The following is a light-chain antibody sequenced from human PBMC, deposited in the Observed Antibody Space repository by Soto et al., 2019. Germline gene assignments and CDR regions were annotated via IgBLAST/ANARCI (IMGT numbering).Light chain of an antibody. J-gene: IGKJ5*01. CDR2: DAS. CDR3: QQRSDSIT. CDR1: HSVSSY. V-gene: IGKV3-11*01. Sequence: EIVLTQSPATLSLSPGERATLSCRASHSVSSYLAWFQQRPGQTPRLLIYDASTRAPGIPARFSGRGSGADFTLTISSLEPEDFAVYYCQQRSDSITFGQGTRLEIK.